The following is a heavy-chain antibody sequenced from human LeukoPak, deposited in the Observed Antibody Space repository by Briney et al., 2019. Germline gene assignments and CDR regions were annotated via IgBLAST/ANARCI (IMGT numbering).Heavy chain of an antibody. Sequence: GGSLTLSCAASGFTFRTYGMHWVRQAPGKGLEWVAVIWYDGSSKYYADSVKGRFTISRDNSKNTLYLQINNLRAEDTAVYYCARDRSSSSSNPDYWGQGTLVTVSS. V-gene: IGHV3-33*01. J-gene: IGHJ4*02. CDR2: IWYDGSSK. CDR3: ARDRSSSSSNPDY. CDR1: GFTFRTYG. D-gene: IGHD6-13*01.